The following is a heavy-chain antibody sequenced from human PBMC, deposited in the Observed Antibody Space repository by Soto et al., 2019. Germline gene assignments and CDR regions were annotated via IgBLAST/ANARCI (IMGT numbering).Heavy chain of an antibody. CDR2: VYWHDDK. V-gene: IGHV2-5*01. CDR1: GFSLTNTGVT. J-gene: IGHJ5*01. CDR3: XXXXFEILTGPFDS. Sequence: QITLKESGPSLVKPTQTLTLTCTFSGFSLTNTGVTVGWIRQPPGKALEWLALVYWHDDKRYNPSLRNRLTIAKDTSKNRVVLTLANVGPVDTXXXXXXXXXFEILTGPFDSWGRGTX. D-gene: IGHD3-9*01.